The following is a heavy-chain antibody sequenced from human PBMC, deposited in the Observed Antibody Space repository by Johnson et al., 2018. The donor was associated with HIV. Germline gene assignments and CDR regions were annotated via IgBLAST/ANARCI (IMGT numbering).Heavy chain of an antibody. CDR2: ISSSGSTI. J-gene: IGHJ3*02. CDR3: ARGRGGDAISFDI. D-gene: IGHD3-16*01. V-gene: IGHV3-11*01. CDR1: GFTFSDYY. Sequence: QVQLVESGGGVVQPGRSLRLSCAASGFTFSDYYMSWIRQAPGKGLEWVSYISSSGSTIYYADSVKGRFIISRDNAKNTLYLQMNSLRVEDTALYYCARGRGGDAISFDIWGQGTMVTVSS.